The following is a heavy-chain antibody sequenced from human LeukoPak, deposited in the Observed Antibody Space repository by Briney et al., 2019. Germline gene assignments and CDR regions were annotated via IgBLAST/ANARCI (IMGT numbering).Heavy chain of an antibody. CDR3: AKVPHDYGINSADDYGMDV. J-gene: IGHJ6*02. CDR2: ISYEGSAK. CDR1: GFSFSLYG. Sequence: GRSLRLSCAASGFSFSLYGMHWVRQAPGKGLEWVALISYEGSAKYYPDSVKGRFTISRDNSKNTLYLPMNSPGAEDTAVYYCAKVPHDYGINSADDYGMDVWGQGTTVTVSS. D-gene: IGHD4-17*01. V-gene: IGHV3-30*18.